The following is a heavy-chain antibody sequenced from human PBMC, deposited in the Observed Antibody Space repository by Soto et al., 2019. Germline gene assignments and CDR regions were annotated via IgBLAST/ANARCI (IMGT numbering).Heavy chain of an antibody. D-gene: IGHD3-10*01. CDR3: AKAAGSYYYYYYYYMDV. V-gene: IGHV3-23*01. J-gene: IGHJ6*03. CDR2: ISGSGGST. Sequence: GGSLRLSCAASGFTFSSYAMSWVRQAPGKGLEWVSAISGSGGSTYYADSVKGRFTISRDNSKNTLYLQMNSLRAEDTAVYYCAKAAGSYYYYYYYYMDVWGKGTTVTVSS. CDR1: GFTFSSYA.